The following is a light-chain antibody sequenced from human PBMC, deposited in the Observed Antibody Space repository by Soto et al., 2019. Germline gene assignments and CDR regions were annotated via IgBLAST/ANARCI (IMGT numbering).Light chain of an antibody. CDR3: QHFVNSPLT. J-gene: IGKJ4*01. V-gene: IGKV3-15*01. Sequence: IVMTQSPANRSLSPGDRATLSCRASQSVGKYLVWYQQKPGKTPRLLIYDTSIRQTGVPARFSGSRSGTEFTLTISSLKSEDFAVYYCQHFVNSPLTFGGGTKVDIK. CDR2: DTS. CDR1: QSVGKY.